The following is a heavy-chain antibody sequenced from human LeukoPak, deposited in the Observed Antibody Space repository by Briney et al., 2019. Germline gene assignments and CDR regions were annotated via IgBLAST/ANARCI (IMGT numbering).Heavy chain of an antibody. CDR3: ARSTSSGWDHLDY. CDR1: GGTFSSYA. Sequence: SVKVSCKASGGTFSSYAISWVRQAPGQGLEWMGGIIPILGTANYAQKFQGRVTITADKSTSTAYMELSSLRSEDTAVYYCARSTSSGWDHLDYWGQGTLVSVSS. CDR2: IIPILGTA. V-gene: IGHV1-69*10. J-gene: IGHJ4*02. D-gene: IGHD6-19*01.